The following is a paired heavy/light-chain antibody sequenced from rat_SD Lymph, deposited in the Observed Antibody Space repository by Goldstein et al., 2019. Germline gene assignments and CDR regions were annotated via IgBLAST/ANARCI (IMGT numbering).Heavy chain of an antibody. V-gene: IGHV5-34*01. CDR3: ARRLGADY. CDR2: ISSGSSYI. CDR1: GFTFSNYG. J-gene: IGHJ2*01. D-gene: IGHD5-1*01. Sequence: EVQLVESGGGLVQPGRSLKLSCVASGFTFSNYGMNWIRQAPGKGLEWVAYISSGSSYIYYAETVKGRFTISRDNAKNTLYLQMTSLRSEDTALYYCARRLGADYWGQGVMVTVSS.
Light chain of an antibody. CDR3: MQATHAYT. V-gene: IGKV2S26*01. CDR1: QSLLDSDGNTY. CDR2: LVS. Sequence: DVVLTQTPSILSATIGQSVSISCRSSQSLLDSDGNTYLYWFLQRPGQSPQRLIYLVSNLGSGVPNRFSGSGSGTDFTLKISGVEAEDLGVYYCMQATHAYTFGAGTKLELK. J-gene: IGKJ2-3*01.